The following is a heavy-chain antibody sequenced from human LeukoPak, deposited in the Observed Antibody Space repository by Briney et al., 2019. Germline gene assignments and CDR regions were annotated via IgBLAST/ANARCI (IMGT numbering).Heavy chain of an antibody. Sequence: PGRSLRLSCAGSGFTFDDYAMHWVRQPPGKGLEWVSGINWNSGSIGYADSVKGRFTISRDNAKNSLYLQMNSLRAEDTALYYCAKGGDVDILNSHDAFDIWGQGTMVTVPS. CDR2: INWNSGSI. V-gene: IGHV3-9*01. J-gene: IGHJ3*02. CDR1: GFTFDDYA. CDR3: AKGGDVDILNSHDAFDI. D-gene: IGHD3-9*01.